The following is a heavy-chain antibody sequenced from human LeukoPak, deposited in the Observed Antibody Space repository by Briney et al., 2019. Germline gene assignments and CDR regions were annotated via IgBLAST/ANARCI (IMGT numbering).Heavy chain of an antibody. V-gene: IGHV1-46*01. Sequence: GASVKVSCKASGYTFTSYYMHWVRQVPGQGLEWMGIINPSGGSTSYAQKFQGRVTMTRDTSTSTVYMELSSLRSEDTAVYYCARGGYCTNGVCPTLDYWGQGTLVTVSS. CDR3: ARGGYCTNGVCPTLDY. D-gene: IGHD2-8*01. CDR2: INPSGGST. CDR1: GYTFTSYY. J-gene: IGHJ4*02.